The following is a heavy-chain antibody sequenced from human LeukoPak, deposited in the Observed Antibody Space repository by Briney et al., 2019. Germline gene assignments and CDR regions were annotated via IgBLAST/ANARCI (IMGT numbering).Heavy chain of an antibody. V-gene: IGHV3-23*01. D-gene: IGHD3-10*01. J-gene: IGHJ6*02. Sequence: PGGSLRLSCAASGFTFSGYNMNWVRQAPGKGLEWVSAISGSGGSTYYADSVKGRFTISRDNSKNTLYLQMNSLRAEDTAVYYCAKVQPEPIKTAGFGTHMDVWGQGTTVTVSS. CDR3: AKVQPEPIKTAGFGTHMDV. CDR1: GFTFSGYN. CDR2: ISGSGGST.